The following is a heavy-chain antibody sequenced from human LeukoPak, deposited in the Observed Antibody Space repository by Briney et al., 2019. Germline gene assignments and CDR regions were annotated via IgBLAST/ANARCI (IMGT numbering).Heavy chain of an antibody. D-gene: IGHD6-13*01. CDR1: GFTFSSFW. CDR3: ARDRYSSSGGHDAFDI. J-gene: IGHJ3*02. V-gene: IGHV3-7*01. CDR2: IKQDGSEK. Sequence: PGGSLRLSCAASGFTFSSFWMSWVRQAPGKGLEWVANIKQDGSEKYYVDSVKGRFTISRDNAKNSLYLQMNSLRAEDTAVYYCARDRYSSSGGHDAFDIWGQGTMVTVSS.